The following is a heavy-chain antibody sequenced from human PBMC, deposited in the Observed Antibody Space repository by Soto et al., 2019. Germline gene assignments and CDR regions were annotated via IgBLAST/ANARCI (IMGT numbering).Heavy chain of an antibody. Sequence: ASVKVSCKASGYTFTNFGISWVRQAPGQGLEWMGWISAYNGNTNYAQKFQGRVTMTTDTSTSTAYMEVRSLRFDDTAVYYCAREGAPIDYWGQGTXVTVSS. CDR3: AREGAPIDY. J-gene: IGHJ4*02. CDR1: GYTFTNFG. D-gene: IGHD1-26*01. CDR2: ISAYNGNT. V-gene: IGHV1-18*01.